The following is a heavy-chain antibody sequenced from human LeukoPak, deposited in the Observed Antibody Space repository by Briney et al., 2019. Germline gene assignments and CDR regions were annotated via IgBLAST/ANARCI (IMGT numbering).Heavy chain of an antibody. V-gene: IGHV3-74*01. CDR3: ARDVSYSSDFNY. CDR1: GFTFSSYW. CDR2: INSDGSST. D-gene: IGHD6-19*01. Sequence: PGGSLRLSCAASGFTFSSYWMHWVRQAPGKGLVWVSRINSDGSSTSYADSVKGRFTISRDNAKNSLYLQMNSLRAEDTAVYYCARDVSYSSDFNYWGQGTLVTVSS. J-gene: IGHJ4*02.